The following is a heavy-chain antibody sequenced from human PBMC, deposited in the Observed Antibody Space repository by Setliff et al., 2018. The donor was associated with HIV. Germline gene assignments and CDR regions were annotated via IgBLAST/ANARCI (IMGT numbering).Heavy chain of an antibody. CDR3: ARGEVAGFGEFHAFDI. CDR1: GYSFTNYW. D-gene: IGHD3-10*01. J-gene: IGHJ3*02. V-gene: IGHV5-51*01. CDR2: IYPGDSDT. Sequence: AGESLKISCKGSGYSFTNYWIAWVRQMPGKGLEWMGIIYPGDSDTRYSPSFQGQVTISADKSISIAYLQWSSRKASDTAKYYCARGEVAGFGEFHAFDIWGHGIMVT.